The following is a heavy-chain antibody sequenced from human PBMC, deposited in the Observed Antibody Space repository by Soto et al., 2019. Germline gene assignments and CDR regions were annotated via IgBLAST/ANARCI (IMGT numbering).Heavy chain of an antibody. CDR3: ARVGDYYDSRGYTYGLDV. D-gene: IGHD3-22*01. CDR1: GFTFSSYA. J-gene: IGHJ6*02. CDR2: ISRRGGST. V-gene: IGHV3-23*01. Sequence: SLRLSCAACGFTFSSYAMGWVRQAPGTGLEWVSAISRRGGSTYYADSVKGRFTISRDNAKNTLYLQMNSLRAEDTAVYYCARVGDYYDSRGYTYGLDVWSRGTTVTVSS.